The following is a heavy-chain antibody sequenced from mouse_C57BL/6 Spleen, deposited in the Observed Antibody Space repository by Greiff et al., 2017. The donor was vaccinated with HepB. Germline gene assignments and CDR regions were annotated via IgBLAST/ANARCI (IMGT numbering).Heavy chain of an antibody. CDR2: IDPEDGET. D-gene: IGHD4-1*02. V-gene: IGHV14-2*01. CDR1: GFNIKDYY. Sequence: EVQLVESGAELVKPGASVKLSCTASGFNIKDYYMHWVKQRTEQGLEWIGRIDPEDGETKDAPKFQGKATITADTSSNTAYLQLSSLTSEDTAVYYCARSTGKGGYAMDYWGQGTSVTVSS. CDR3: ARSTGKGGYAMDY. J-gene: IGHJ4*01.